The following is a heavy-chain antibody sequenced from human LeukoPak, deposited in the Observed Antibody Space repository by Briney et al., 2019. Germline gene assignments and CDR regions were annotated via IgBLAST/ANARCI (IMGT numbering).Heavy chain of an antibody. CDR1: GGSISSHY. D-gene: IGHD3-3*01. V-gene: IGHV4-59*11. CDR3: ERGIASITIFGVVIYHFDY. Sequence: SETLSLTCTVSGGSISSHYWSWIRQPPGKGLEWIGYIYYSGSTNYNPPLKSRVTISGDTSKTQFCLKLSSVTAADADVYYGERGIASITIFGVVIYHFDYWGQGTLVTVSS. CDR2: IYYSGST. J-gene: IGHJ4*02.